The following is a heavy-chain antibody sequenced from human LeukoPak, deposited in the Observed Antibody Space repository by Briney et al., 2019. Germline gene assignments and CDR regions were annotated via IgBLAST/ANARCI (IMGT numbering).Heavy chain of an antibody. Sequence: PGGSLRLSCAASGFTFSSYEMNWVRQAPGKGLEWVSYISSSGSTIYYADSVKGRFTIARDNAKNSLYLQRNSLRAEDTAVYYCTRGDEALDYWGQGTLVTVSS. CDR3: TRGDEALDY. V-gene: IGHV3-48*03. CDR1: GFTFSSYE. CDR2: ISSSGSTI. J-gene: IGHJ4*02.